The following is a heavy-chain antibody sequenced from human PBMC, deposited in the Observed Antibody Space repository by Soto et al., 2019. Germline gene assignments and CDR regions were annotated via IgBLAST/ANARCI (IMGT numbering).Heavy chain of an antibody. J-gene: IGHJ5*02. CDR3: ARDFIYDILTAGFDP. D-gene: IGHD3-9*01. V-gene: IGHV3-21*01. Sequence: PGGSLRLSCAASGFSFSRYNMHWVRQAPGKGLEWVSSITGSSSYMYYADSVKGRFAISRDNANNSLYLQMNSLRAEDTAVYYCARDFIYDILTAGFDPWGQGTLVTVSS. CDR2: ITGSSSYM. CDR1: GFSFSRYN.